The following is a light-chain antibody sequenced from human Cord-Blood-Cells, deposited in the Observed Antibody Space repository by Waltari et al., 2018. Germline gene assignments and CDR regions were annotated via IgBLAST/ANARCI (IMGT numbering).Light chain of an antibody. CDR3: RQYGRSPWT. CDR1: QSVSSSY. V-gene: IGKV3-20*01. J-gene: IGKJ1*01. Sequence: VLKQSPVTLSLSPVDRATFSCRASQSVSSSYLSWYQKKPGQAPRNLVNGASSRATGIPDRFSGSGSGTDCTVTISRLEPEDFAVYYCRQYGRSPWTFGQGTKVEIK. CDR2: GAS.